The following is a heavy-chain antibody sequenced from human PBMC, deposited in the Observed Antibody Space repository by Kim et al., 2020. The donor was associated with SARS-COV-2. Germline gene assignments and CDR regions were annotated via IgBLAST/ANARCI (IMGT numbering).Heavy chain of an antibody. J-gene: IGHJ6*02. CDR1: GYTFTGYY. CDR2: INPNSGGT. CDR3: ARGEIEYSEHKPSVHYYYYGMDV. D-gene: IGHD6-6*01. V-gene: IGHV1-2*06. Sequence: ASVKVSCKASGYTFTGYYMHWVRQAPGQGLEWMGRINPNSGGTNYAQKFQGRVTMTRDTSISTAYMELSRLRSDDTAVYYCARGEIEYSEHKPSVHYYYYGMDVWGQGTTVTVSS.